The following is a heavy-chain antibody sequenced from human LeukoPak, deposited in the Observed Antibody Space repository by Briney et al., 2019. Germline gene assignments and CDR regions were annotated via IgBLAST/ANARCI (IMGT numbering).Heavy chain of an antibody. J-gene: IGHJ6*04. CDR1: GFTFDGYG. CDR2: INRNGDGT. CDR3: AIEKQTRARNYDNASGV. Sequence: RPGGSLRLSCAASGFTFDGYGMSWVRQAPGKGLEWVSGINRNGDGTCYADSVKGRFIISRDNAKNSLLLQMNSLRAEDTALYYCAIEKQTRARNYDNASGVWGKGTTVTVSS. V-gene: IGHV3-20*04. D-gene: IGHD3-9*01.